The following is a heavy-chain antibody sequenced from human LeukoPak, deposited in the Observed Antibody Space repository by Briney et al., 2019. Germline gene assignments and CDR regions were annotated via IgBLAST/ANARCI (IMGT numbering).Heavy chain of an antibody. CDR2: ISGSGGST. CDR1: GFTFSGYA. Sequence: GGSLRLSCAASGFTFSGYAMNWVRQAPGKGLEWVSAISGSGGSTYYADSVKGRFTISRDNSKNTLFLQMNSLRAEDTAVYYCAATYTFLLIGQFDYWGQGTLVTVSS. J-gene: IGHJ4*02. V-gene: IGHV3-23*01. D-gene: IGHD3-16*01. CDR3: AATYTFLLIGQFDY.